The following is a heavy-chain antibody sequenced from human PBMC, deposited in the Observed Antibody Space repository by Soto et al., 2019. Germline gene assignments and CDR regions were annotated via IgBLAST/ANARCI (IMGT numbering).Heavy chain of an antibody. CDR1: GITVSDKY. J-gene: IGHJ4*02. CDR3: ASGSETTVTTTDY. V-gene: IGHV3-21*01. CDR2: ISSRGNYI. D-gene: IGHD4-4*01. Sequence: GGSLRLSCAASGITVSDKYMSWVRQAPGKGLEWVSSISSRGNYIYYADSMKGRFTISRDNAKNSLYLQMNSLRAEDTAVYYCASGSETTVTTTDYWGQGTLVTVSS.